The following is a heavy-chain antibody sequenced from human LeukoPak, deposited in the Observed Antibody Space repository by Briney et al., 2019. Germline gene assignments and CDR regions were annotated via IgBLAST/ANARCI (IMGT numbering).Heavy chain of an antibody. D-gene: IGHD2-15*01. CDR1: GYTFTGYY. CDR2: INPNSGGT. Sequence: ASVKVSCKASGYTFTGYYIHWVRQAPGQGLEWMGWINPNSGGTNYAQKFQGWVTITMDTSISTAYMELSRLRSDDTAVYYCARESVGGGLDYWGQGTLATGSS. V-gene: IGHV1-2*04. CDR3: ARESVGGGLDY. J-gene: IGHJ4*02.